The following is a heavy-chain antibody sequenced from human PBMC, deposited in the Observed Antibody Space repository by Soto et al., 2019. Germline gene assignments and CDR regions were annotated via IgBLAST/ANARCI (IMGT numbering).Heavy chain of an antibody. CDR2: IYASGST. Sequence: LALTCTVSGGSISSYYWSWIRQPAGKGLELIGRIYASGSTNYSPSLKSRVTMSVDTSKNQFSLKLSSVIAADTAVYYCARDYYGSASYDNYYYYGMDVWGQGTMVTVSS. CDR1: GGSISSYY. CDR3: ARDYYGSASYDNYYYYGMDV. J-gene: IGHJ6*02. V-gene: IGHV4-4*07. D-gene: IGHD3-10*01.